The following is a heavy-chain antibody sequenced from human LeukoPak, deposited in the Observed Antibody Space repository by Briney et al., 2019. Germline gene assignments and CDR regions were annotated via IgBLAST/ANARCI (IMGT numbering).Heavy chain of an antibody. CDR1: GGSISSYY. V-gene: IGHV4-59*01. J-gene: IGHJ3*02. Sequence: PSETLSLTCTVSGGSISSYYWSWIRQPPGKGLEWIGYIYYSGSTNYNPSLKSRVTISVDTSKNQFSLKRRSVTAADTAVYYCARSFYGSGYDAFDIWGQGTMVTVSS. CDR3: ARSFYGSGYDAFDI. D-gene: IGHD3-10*01. CDR2: IYYSGST.